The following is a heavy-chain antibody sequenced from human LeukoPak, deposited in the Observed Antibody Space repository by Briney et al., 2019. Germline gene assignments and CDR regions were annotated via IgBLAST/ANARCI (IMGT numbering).Heavy chain of an antibody. CDR1: GFTFSSYG. Sequence: PGGSLRLSCAASGFTFSSYGMHWVRQAPGKGLEWVAVIWYDGSNKYYADSVKGRFTISRDNAKNSLYLQMNSLRAEDTAVYYCARDAYSSSSFDYWGQGTLVTVSS. J-gene: IGHJ4*02. V-gene: IGHV3-33*01. CDR2: IWYDGSNK. D-gene: IGHD6-19*01. CDR3: ARDAYSSSSFDY.